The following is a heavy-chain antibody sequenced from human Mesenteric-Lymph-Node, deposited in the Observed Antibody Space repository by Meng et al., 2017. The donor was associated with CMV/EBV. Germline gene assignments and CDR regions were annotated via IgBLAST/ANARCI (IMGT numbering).Heavy chain of an antibody. CDR1: GGPIVSTTYY. CDR3: ARGNHYYDSSGYYTGTFDY. V-gene: IGHV4-39*07. J-gene: IGHJ4*02. CDR2: VYYSGST. D-gene: IGHD3-22*01. Sequence: SETLSLTCTVSGGPIVSTTYYWGWIRQPPKKGLEWIGSVYYSGSTHYNPSLKSRVTISVDTSKNQFSLKLSSVTAADTAVYYCARGNHYYDSSGYYTGTFDYWGQGTLVTVSS.